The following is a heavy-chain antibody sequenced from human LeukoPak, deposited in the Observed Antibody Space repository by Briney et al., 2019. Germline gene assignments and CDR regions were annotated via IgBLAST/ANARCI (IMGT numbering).Heavy chain of an antibody. Sequence: ASVKVSCKASGYTFTGYYIHWVRQAPGQRLEWMGWINPNSGGTNYAQKFQGRVTMTRDTSISTAYMELSRLRSDDTAVYYCARVPPTPYDNYYFDYWGQGTLVTVSS. V-gene: IGHV1-2*02. CDR2: INPNSGGT. D-gene: IGHD3-22*01. CDR1: GYTFTGYY. CDR3: ARVPPTPYDNYYFDY. J-gene: IGHJ4*02.